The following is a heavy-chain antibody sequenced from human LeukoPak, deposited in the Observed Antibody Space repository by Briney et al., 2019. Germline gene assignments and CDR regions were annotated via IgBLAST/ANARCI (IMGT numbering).Heavy chain of an antibody. J-gene: IGHJ6*03. V-gene: IGHV4-59*11. CDR3: ARDSGSYSYYYYMDV. CDR1: GGSISIHY. Sequence: PSETLSLTCTVSGGSISIHYWSCIRHPPGKGLGWMWYIYYSGSINYTPSPKSRVSISADTSKNQFCLKLSSVTAADTAVYYCARDSGSYSYYYYMDVWGKGTTVTVSS. D-gene: IGHD1-26*01. CDR2: IYYSGSI.